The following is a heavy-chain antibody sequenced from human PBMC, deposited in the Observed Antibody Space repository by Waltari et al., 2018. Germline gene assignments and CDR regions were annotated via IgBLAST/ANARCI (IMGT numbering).Heavy chain of an antibody. D-gene: IGHD1-7*01. CDR2: INSDGSST. CDR1: GFTFSSYW. Sequence: EVQLVESGGGLVQPGGSLRLSCAAAGFTFSSYWMHWVRQAPGKGLAWVSRINSDGSSTSYADSVMGRFTISRDNAKNTLYLQMNSLSVDDTAVYYCAELSSSAFHIWGRGTLVTVSS. J-gene: IGHJ2*01. CDR3: AELSSSAFHI. V-gene: IGHV3-74*01.